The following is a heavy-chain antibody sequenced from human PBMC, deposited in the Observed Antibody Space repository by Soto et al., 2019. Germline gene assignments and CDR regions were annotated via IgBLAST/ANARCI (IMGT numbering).Heavy chain of an antibody. CDR1: GYSISSGYY. CDR2: IYHSGST. V-gene: IGHV4-38-2*02. CDR3: ARDLLTELRFLEWPPEFADV. D-gene: IGHD3-3*01. J-gene: IGHJ6*02. Sequence: SETLSLTCAVSGYSISSGYYWGRIRQPPGKGLEWIGSIYHSGSTYYNPSLKSRVTISVDTSKNQFSLKLSSVTAADTAVYYCARDLLTELRFLEWPPEFADVWGQGTTVTVSS.